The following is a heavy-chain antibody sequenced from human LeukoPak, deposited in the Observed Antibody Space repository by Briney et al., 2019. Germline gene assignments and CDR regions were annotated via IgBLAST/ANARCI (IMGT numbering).Heavy chain of an antibody. J-gene: IGHJ5*02. V-gene: IGHV4-39*07. CDR3: ARFQFLYNWFDP. Sequence: SETLSLTCTVSGGSISSSSYCWGWIRQPPGKGLEWIGSIYYSGSTYYNPSLKSRVIISVDTSKNQFSLKPSSVTAADTSVYYCARFQFLYNWFDPWGQGTLVTVSS. CDR2: IYYSGST. D-gene: IGHD2-21*01. CDR1: GGSISSSSYC.